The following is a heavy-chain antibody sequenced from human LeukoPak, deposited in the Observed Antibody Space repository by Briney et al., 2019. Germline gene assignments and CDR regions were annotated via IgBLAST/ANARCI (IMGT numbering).Heavy chain of an antibody. CDR2: ISSSSSTI. V-gene: IGHV3-48*04. CDR1: GFTFSSYS. CDR3: ARGGYYYYYMDA. J-gene: IGHJ6*03. Sequence: VGSLRLSCAASGFTFSSYSLNWVRQAPGKGLEWVSYISSSSSTIYYADSVKGRFTISRDSAKNSLYLQMNSLRAEDTAVYYCARGGYYYYYMDAWGKGTTVTVSS.